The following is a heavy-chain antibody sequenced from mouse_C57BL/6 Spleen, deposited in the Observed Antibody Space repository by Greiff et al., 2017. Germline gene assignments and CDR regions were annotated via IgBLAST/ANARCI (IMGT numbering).Heavy chain of an antibody. D-gene: IGHD1-1*01. CDR2: INPSNGGT. V-gene: IGHV1-53*01. CDR3: ARSHYYGSSYGYAMDY. CDR1: GYTFTSYW. J-gene: IGHJ4*01. Sequence: QVQLQQSGTELVKPGASVKLSCKASGYTFTSYWMHWVKQRPGQGLEWIGNINPSNGGTNYNEKFKSKATLTVDKSSSTAYMQLSSLTSEDSAVYYCARSHYYGSSYGYAMDYWGQGTSVTVSS.